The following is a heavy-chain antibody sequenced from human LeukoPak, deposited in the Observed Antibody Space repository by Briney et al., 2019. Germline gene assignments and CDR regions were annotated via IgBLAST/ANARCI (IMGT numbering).Heavy chain of an antibody. V-gene: IGHV1-46*01. Sequence: ASVKVSCKASGYTFTSYYMHWVRQAPGEGLEWMGIINPSGGSTSYAQKFQGRVTMTRDTSTSIVYMEVSSLRSEDTAVYYCARDRSGYYGSGSYYNVRYYYGMDVWGKGTTVTVSS. D-gene: IGHD3-10*01. CDR1: GYTFTSYY. CDR2: INPSGGST. CDR3: ARDRSGYYGSGSYYNVRYYYGMDV. J-gene: IGHJ6*04.